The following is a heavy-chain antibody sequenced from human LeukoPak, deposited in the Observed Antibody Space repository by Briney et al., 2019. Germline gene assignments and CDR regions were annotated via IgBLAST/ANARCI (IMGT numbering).Heavy chain of an antibody. D-gene: IGHD6-13*01. J-gene: IGHJ4*02. CDR2: IYTSGST. V-gene: IGHV4-61*02. CDR1: GGSISSSSYY. Sequence: KPSETLSLTCTVSGGSISSSSYYWSWIRQPAGKGLEWIGRIYTSGSTNYNPSLKSRVTMSVDTSKNQFSLKLSSVTAADTAVYYCARGQRLDYSSLFDYWGQGTLVTVSS. CDR3: ARGQRLDYSSLFDY.